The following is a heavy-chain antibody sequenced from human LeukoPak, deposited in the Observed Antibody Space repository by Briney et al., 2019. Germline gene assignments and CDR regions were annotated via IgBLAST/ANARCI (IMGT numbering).Heavy chain of an antibody. J-gene: IGHJ4*02. CDR2: IWYDGSKM. CDR1: GFTFSNHG. D-gene: IGHD3-10*01. V-gene: IGHV3-33*01. CDR3: ARDIAGSYYNGVDY. Sequence: GRSLRLSCAASGFTFSNHGMHWVRQAPGKGLEWVAVIWYDGSKMYYGDSVKGPFTISRDNSMDTLFLEMNSLRAEDTAVYYCARDIAGSYYNGVDYWGQGTLVTVSS.